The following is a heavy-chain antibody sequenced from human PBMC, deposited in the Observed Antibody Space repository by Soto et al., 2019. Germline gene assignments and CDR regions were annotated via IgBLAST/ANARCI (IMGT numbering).Heavy chain of an antibody. D-gene: IGHD5-18*01. CDR2: IIPIFGTA. CDR3: ARGGQLWPYYYYYYGMDV. CDR1: GGTFSSYV. J-gene: IGHJ6*02. V-gene: IGHV1-69*01. Sequence: QVQLVQSGAEVKKPGSSVKVSCKASGGTFSSYVISWVRQAPGQGLEWMGGIIPIFGTANYAQKFQGRVTITADESTSTAYMELSSLRSEDTAVYYCARGGQLWPYYYYYYGMDVWGQGTTVTVSS.